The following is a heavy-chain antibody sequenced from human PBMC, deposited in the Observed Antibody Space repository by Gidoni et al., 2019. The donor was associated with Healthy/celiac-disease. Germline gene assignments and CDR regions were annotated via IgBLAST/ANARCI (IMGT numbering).Heavy chain of an antibody. CDR1: GFTFSSYA. D-gene: IGHD2-2*01. CDR3: AKTDIVVVPAGMGGVGMDV. J-gene: IGHJ6*02. Sequence: EVQLLESGGGLVQPGGSLRLSCAASGFTFSSYAMSWVRQAPGKGLEWVSAISGSGGSTYYADSVKGRFTISRDNSKNTLYLQMNSLRAEDTAVYYCAKTDIVVVPAGMGGVGMDVWGQGTTVTVSS. V-gene: IGHV3-23*01. CDR2: ISGSGGST.